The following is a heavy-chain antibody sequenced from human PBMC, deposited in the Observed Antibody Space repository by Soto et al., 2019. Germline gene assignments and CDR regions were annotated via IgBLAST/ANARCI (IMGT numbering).Heavy chain of an antibody. CDR1: GYTFTSYY. J-gene: IGHJ4*02. V-gene: IGHV1-46*01. D-gene: IGHD6-19*01. CDR3: AREDGSGWQRESYYFDY. Sequence: GASVKVSCKASGYTFTSYYMHWVRQAPGQGLEWMGIINPSGGSTSYAQKFQGRVTMTRDTSTSTVYMELSSLRSEDTAVYYCAREDGSGWQRESYYFDYWGQGTLVTVSS. CDR2: INPSGGST.